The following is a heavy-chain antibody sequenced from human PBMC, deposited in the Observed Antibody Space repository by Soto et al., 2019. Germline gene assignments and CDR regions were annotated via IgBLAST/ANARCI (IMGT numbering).Heavy chain of an antibody. J-gene: IGHJ5*02. V-gene: IGHV3-21*01. CDR2: ISSSSSYI. Sequence: PGGSLRLSCAASGFTFSSYSMNWVRQAPGKGLEWVSSISSSSSYIYYADSVKGRFTISRDNAKNSLYLQMNSLRAEDTAVYYCANSFYGSGSGFDPWGQGTLVTVSS. D-gene: IGHD3-10*01. CDR1: GFTFSSYS. CDR3: ANSFYGSGSGFDP.